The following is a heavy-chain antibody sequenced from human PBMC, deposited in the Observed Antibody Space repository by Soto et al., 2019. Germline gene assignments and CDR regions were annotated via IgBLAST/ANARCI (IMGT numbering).Heavy chain of an antibody. V-gene: IGHV4-39*01. Sequence: QLQLQESGPGLVKPSETLSLTCSVSGGSISSSTYYWGWIRQPPGKGLEWIGTIYYSGSTSYNPSLKSRVAISVDTSKNQFSLKLSSVTAADTAVYYCARLHNWNYGDFDYWGQGTLVTVSS. CDR1: GGSISSSTYY. CDR2: IYYSGST. CDR3: ARLHNWNYGDFDY. J-gene: IGHJ4*02. D-gene: IGHD1-7*01.